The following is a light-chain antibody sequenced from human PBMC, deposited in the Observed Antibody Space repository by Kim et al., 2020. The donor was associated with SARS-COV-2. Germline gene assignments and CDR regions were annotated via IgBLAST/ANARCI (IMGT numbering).Light chain of an antibody. V-gene: IGLV3-1*01. CDR2: QDS. Sequence: SYELTQPPSVSVSPGQTASITCSGDKLGDKYACWYQQKPGQSPVLVIYQDSKRPSGIPERFSGSNSGNTATLTISGTQAMDEADYYCQAWDSSTKFGGGTQLTVL. CDR1: KLGDKY. J-gene: IGLJ3*02. CDR3: QAWDSSTK.